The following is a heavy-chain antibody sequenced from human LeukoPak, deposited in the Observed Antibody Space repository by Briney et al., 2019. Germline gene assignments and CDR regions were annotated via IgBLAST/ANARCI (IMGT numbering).Heavy chain of an antibody. D-gene: IGHD6-13*01. CDR1: GFSFDDYA. J-gene: IGHJ4*02. V-gene: IGHV3-43*02. CDR2: ITGDGGRT. Sequence: GGSLRLPCETSGFSFDDYAMHWVRQAPGKGLEWVSLITGDGGRTYYADSVKGRFTISRDNGKNSLYLQMSSLTTEDTAFYYCAALPSSLWGQGTLVTVSS. CDR3: AALPSSL.